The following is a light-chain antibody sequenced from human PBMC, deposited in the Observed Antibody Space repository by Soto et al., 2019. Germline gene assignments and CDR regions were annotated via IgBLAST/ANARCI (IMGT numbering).Light chain of an antibody. CDR1: NSDVGSYNL. J-gene: IGLJ1*01. V-gene: IGLV2-23*03. CDR3: CSYAGSSTFA. CDR2: EGS. Sequence: QSVLTQPASVSGSPGQSITISCTGTNSDVGSYNLVSWYQQHPGKAPKLMIYEGSKRPSGVSNRFSGSKSGNTASLTISGLQAEDAADYYCCSYAGSSTFAIGTGTKLTVL.